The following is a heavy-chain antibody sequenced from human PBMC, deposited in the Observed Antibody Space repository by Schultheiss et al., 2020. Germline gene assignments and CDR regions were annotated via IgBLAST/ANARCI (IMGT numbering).Heavy chain of an antibody. Sequence: PGKGLEWIGYIHYSGSTCYNPSLKSRVTMSVDTSKNQFSLKLSSVTAADTAVYYCARVNYYDSSGLDWGQGTLVTVSS. V-gene: IGHV4-59*01. CDR3: ARVNYYDSSGLD. CDR2: IHYSGST. J-gene: IGHJ4*02. D-gene: IGHD3-22*01.